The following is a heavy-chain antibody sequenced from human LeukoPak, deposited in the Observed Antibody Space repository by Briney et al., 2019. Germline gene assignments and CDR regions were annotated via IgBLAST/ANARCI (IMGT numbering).Heavy chain of an antibody. V-gene: IGHV4-59*08. Sequence: TPSETLSLTCSVYSRSICNYYWGWLRQPPGKGLEWIGYIYYTGRTNYSPSLKSRLTTSIDTSKNHFTLKLSFVTAAETAVYYCVGLYFDSDGSYPFWGQGTLVTVSS. CDR3: VGLYFDSDGSYPF. CDR2: IYYTGRT. CDR1: SRSICNYY. D-gene: IGHD3-22*01. J-gene: IGHJ4*02.